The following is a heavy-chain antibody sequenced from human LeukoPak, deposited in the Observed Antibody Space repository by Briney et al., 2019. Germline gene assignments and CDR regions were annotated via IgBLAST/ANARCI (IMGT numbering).Heavy chain of an antibody. CDR3: ARGPPFPCSGYDCGVLPIDY. D-gene: IGHD5-12*01. CDR1: GYTFTRYY. CDR2: INPSGGST. V-gene: IGHV1-46*01. J-gene: IGHJ4*02. Sequence: ASVKVSCKASGYTFTRYYVHWVRQAPGQGLEWMGIINPSGGSTSYAQKFQGRVTMTRDTSTSTVYMELSSLRSEDTAVYYCARGPPFPCSGYDCGVLPIDYWGQGTLVTVSS.